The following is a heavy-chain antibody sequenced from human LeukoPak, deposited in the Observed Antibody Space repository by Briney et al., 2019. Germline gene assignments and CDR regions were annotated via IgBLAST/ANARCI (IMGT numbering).Heavy chain of an antibody. V-gene: IGHV3-66*01. CDR3: ATSSRPNLGDC. J-gene: IGHJ4*02. Sequence: GGSLRLSCAASGFSVSDMYMSWVRQAPGKGLEWVSILYSDGNPYYADSMKGKFTISRDNPTNTLFLQMNNLRVEDTALYYCATSSRPNLGDCWGQGTLVTVSS. CDR2: LYSDGNP. D-gene: IGHD1-14*01. CDR1: GFSVSDMY.